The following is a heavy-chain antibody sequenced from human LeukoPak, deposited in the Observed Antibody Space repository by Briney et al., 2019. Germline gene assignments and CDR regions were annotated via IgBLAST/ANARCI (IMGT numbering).Heavy chain of an antibody. CDR3: TRDRYNWNDEFDY. CDR2: IRNKANSYAT. Sequence: GGSLRLSCAGSGFTFSGSAMHWVRQASGKGLEWVGRIRNKANSYATAYAASVKGGFTISRDDSKNTAYLQMNSLKTEDTAVYYCTRDRYNWNDEFDYWGQGTLVTVSS. V-gene: IGHV3-73*01. D-gene: IGHD1-1*01. CDR1: GFTFSGSA. J-gene: IGHJ4*02.